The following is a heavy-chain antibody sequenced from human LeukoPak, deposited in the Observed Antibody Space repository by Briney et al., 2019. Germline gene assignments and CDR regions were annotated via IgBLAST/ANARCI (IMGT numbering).Heavy chain of an antibody. Sequence: SETLSLTCSVSDDSITMYYWTWIRQPAGKGLEWIGRIYTSGSTNYNPSLKSRVTMSVDTSKNQFSLKLSSVTAADTAVYYCARSERSVAARWFDPWGQGTLVTVSS. CDR1: DDSITMYY. CDR2: IYTSGST. V-gene: IGHV4-4*07. J-gene: IGHJ5*02. D-gene: IGHD6-19*01. CDR3: ARSERSVAARWFDP.